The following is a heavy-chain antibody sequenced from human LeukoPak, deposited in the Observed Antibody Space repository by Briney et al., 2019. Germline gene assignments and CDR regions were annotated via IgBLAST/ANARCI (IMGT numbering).Heavy chain of an antibody. CDR2: ISSSSSYI. Sequence: GGSLRLSCAASEFTFSTYSMSWVRQAPGKGLEWVSFISSSSSYIYYADSVKGRFTISRDNAKNSLYLQMNSLRDEDTAVYYCARSSRWFGELPNFDYWGQGTLVAVSS. J-gene: IGHJ4*02. V-gene: IGHV3-21*01. CDR3: ARSSRWFGELPNFDY. CDR1: EFTFSTYS. D-gene: IGHD3-10*01.